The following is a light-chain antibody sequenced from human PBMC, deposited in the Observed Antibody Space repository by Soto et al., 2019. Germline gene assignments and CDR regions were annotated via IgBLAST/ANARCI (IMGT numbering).Light chain of an antibody. J-gene: IGKJ1*01. CDR2: KAS. Sequence: IQMPQSPSTLSASVGDRVTITCRASQSISSWLAWYQQKPGKAPKLLIYKASSLESGVPTRFSGSGSGTEFTLTISSLQPDDFATYYCQQYNNYWTFGQGNEVEIK. CDR1: QSISSW. CDR3: QQYNNYWT. V-gene: IGKV1-5*03.